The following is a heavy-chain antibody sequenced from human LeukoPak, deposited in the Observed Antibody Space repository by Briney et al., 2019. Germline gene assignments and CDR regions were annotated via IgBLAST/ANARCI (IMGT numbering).Heavy chain of an antibody. CDR1: GYSFTTYW. J-gene: IGHJ3*01. CDR3: ARWVTADRGKKDAFDV. D-gene: IGHD2-21*02. CDR2: IFPADSDT. Sequence: GEPLKISCKASGYSFTTYWIGWVRQMHGKGLEWLGIIFPADSDTRYSPSFQGQVTVSADKSISTAYLQWSSLKASDTAMYYCARWVTADRGKKDAFDVWGQGTMVTVSS. V-gene: IGHV5-51*01.